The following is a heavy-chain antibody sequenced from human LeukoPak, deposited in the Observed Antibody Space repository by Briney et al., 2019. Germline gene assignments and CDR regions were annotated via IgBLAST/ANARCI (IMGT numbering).Heavy chain of an antibody. J-gene: IGHJ3*02. V-gene: IGHV3-23*01. CDR2: ISGSGGST. D-gene: IGHD3-16*02. CDR3: AKEMITFGGVIVTRDAFDI. Sequence: GGSLRLSCAASGFTFSNYDMHWVRQAPGKGLEWVSAISGSGGSTYYADSVKGRFTISRDNSKNTLYLQMNSLRAEDTAVYYCAKEMITFGGVIVTRDAFDIWGQGTMVTVSS. CDR1: GFTFSNYD.